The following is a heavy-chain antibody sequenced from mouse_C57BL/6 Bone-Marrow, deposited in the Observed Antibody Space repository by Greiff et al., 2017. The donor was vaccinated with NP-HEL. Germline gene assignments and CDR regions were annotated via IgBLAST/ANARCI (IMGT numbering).Heavy chain of an antibody. V-gene: IGHV2-6*01. CDR1: GFSLTSYG. CDR3: ALLYWYFDV. Sequence: VKVVESGPGLVAPSQSLSITCTVPGFSLTSYGVDWVRQSPGKGLGWLGVLWGVGSTIYNSAVKAGLSISKDNSKSQVFLKMNSLQTDDTAMYYCALLYWYFDVWGTGTTVTVSS. J-gene: IGHJ1*03. CDR2: LWGVGST.